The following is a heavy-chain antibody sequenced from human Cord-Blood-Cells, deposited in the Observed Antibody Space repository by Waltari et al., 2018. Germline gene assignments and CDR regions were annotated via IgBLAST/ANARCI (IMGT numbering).Heavy chain of an antibody. CDR2: FVPEDVET. Sequence: QVQLVQYGAEVKKPGASVKVSCKVSGYTLTEFSMHWVRPAHGKGLEWMGGFVPEDVETIYAQEFQGRVTMTEDTSTDTAYMELSSLRSEDTAVYYCATDCSGGSCYDAFDIWGQGTMVTVSS. J-gene: IGHJ3*02. CDR1: GYTLTEFS. V-gene: IGHV1-24*01. CDR3: ATDCSGGSCYDAFDI. D-gene: IGHD2-15*01.